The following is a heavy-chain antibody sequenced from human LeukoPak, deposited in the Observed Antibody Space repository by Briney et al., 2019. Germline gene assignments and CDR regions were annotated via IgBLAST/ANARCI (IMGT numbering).Heavy chain of an antibody. J-gene: IGHJ4*02. CDR3: AKEGDILTGYYDY. V-gene: IGHV3-30*18. CDR1: GFTFSSYG. D-gene: IGHD3-9*01. Sequence: GGSLRLSCAASGFTFSSYGMHWVRQAPGKGLEWAAVISYDGSNKYYADSVKGRFTISRDNSKNTLYLQMNSLRAEDTAVYYCAKEGDILTGYYDYWGQGTLVTVSS. CDR2: ISYDGSNK.